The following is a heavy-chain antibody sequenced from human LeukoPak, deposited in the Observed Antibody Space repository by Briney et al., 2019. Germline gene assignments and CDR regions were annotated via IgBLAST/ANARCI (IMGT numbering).Heavy chain of an antibody. Sequence: GGSLRLSCAASGFAFSTYAMSWVRQTPEKGLEWVSAISDTGGNTFYADSVKGRFTISRDNSKNTLYLQMNSLRAEDTAIYYCAKGRTNDYWGQGTLVTVSS. D-gene: IGHD1/OR15-1a*01. V-gene: IGHV3-23*01. CDR3: AKGRTNDY. J-gene: IGHJ4*02. CDR2: ISDTGGNT. CDR1: GFAFSTYA.